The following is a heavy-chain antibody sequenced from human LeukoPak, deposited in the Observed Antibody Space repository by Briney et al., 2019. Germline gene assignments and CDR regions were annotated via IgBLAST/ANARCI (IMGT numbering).Heavy chain of an antibody. V-gene: IGHV3-30*03. CDR3: ASWGAAAYCSNGSCS. CDR2: ISYDGSNK. J-gene: IGHJ5*02. CDR1: GFTFSSYG. Sequence: GGSLRLSCAASGFTFSSYGMHWVRQAPGKGLEWVAVISYDGSNKYYADSVKGRFTISRDNSKNTLYLQMNSLRAEDTAVYYCASWGAAAYCSNGSCSWGQGTLVTVSS. D-gene: IGHD2-15*01.